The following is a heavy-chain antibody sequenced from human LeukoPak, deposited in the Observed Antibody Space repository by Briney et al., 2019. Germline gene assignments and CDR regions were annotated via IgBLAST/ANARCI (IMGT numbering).Heavy chain of an antibody. CDR1: GYTFTSYG. D-gene: IGHD3-22*01. V-gene: IGHV1-18*01. CDR3: ARYDSSGYYYRDWSDP. CDR2: ISAYNGNT. Sequence: GASVKVSCKASGYTFTSYGISWVRQAPGQGLEWMGWISAYNGNTNYAQKLQGRVTMTTDTSTSTAYMELRSLRSDDTAVYYCARYDSSGYYYRDWSDPWGQGTLVTVSS. J-gene: IGHJ5*02.